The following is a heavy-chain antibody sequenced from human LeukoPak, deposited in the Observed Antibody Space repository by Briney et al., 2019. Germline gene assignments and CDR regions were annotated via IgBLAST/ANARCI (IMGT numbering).Heavy chain of an antibody. CDR1: GGSISSYY. Sequence: PSETLSLTCTVSGGSISSYYWSWIRQPPGKGLEWIGYIYYSGSTNYNPSLKSRVTISVDTSKNQFSLKLSSVTAADTAVYYCARNRSQLERRITYYYYHYMDVWGKGTTVTISS. CDR3: ARNRSQLERRITYYYYHYMDV. V-gene: IGHV4-59*12. CDR2: IYYSGST. D-gene: IGHD1-1*01. J-gene: IGHJ6*03.